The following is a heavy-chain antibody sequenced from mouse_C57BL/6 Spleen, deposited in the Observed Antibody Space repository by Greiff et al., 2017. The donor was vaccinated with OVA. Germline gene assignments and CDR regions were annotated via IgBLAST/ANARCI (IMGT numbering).Heavy chain of an antibody. Sequence: EVQLQQSGPELVKPGASVKISCKASGYTFTDYYMNWVKQSHGKSLEWIGDINPNNGGTSYNQKFKGKATLTVDKSSSTAYMELRSLTSEDSAVYYCARSFYYDYAMDYWGQGTSVTVSS. V-gene: IGHV1-26*01. J-gene: IGHJ4*01. CDR2: INPNNGGT. CDR3: ARSFYYDYAMDY. CDR1: GYTFTDYY. D-gene: IGHD2-4*01.